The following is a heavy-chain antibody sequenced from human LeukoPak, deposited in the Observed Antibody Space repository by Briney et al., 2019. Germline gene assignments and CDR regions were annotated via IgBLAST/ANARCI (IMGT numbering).Heavy chain of an antibody. CDR2: IYYSGST. CDR1: GGSISSYY. D-gene: IGHD6-19*01. CDR3: ARDSSGWYEGAFEI. V-gene: IGHV4-59*01. Sequence: SETLSLTCTVSGGSISSYYWSWIRQPPGKGLEWIGYIYYSGSTNYNPSLKSRVTISVDTSKNQFSLKLSSVTAADTAVYYCARDSSGWYEGAFEIWGQGTMVTVSS. J-gene: IGHJ3*02.